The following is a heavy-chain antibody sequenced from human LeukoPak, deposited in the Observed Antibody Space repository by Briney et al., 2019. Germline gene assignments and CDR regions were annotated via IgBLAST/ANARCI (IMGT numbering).Heavy chain of an antibody. J-gene: IGHJ3*02. CDR1: GYSFTSYW. CDR3: ARPPEMATINAYDI. D-gene: IGHD5-24*01. CDR2: IYPGDSDT. V-gene: IGHV5-51*01. Sequence: GESLKISCKGSGYSFTSYWIGWVRQMPGKGLEWMGIIYPGDSDTRCSPSFEGHVTISADKSISTAYLQWSSLKASDTAMYYCARPPEMATINAYDIWGQGTMVTVSS.